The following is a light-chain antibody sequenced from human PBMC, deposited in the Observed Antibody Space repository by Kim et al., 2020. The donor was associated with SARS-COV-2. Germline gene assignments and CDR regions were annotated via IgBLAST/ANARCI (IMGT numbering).Light chain of an antibody. CDR3: QQYNNWPPLT. Sequence: SPGERATLSCRASQSVSSNLAWYQQKPRQAPRLLIYGASTRATGIPARFSGSGSGTEFTLTISSLQSEDFAVYYCQQYNNWPPLTFGGGTKVDIK. J-gene: IGKJ4*01. CDR1: QSVSSN. CDR2: GAS. V-gene: IGKV3-15*01.